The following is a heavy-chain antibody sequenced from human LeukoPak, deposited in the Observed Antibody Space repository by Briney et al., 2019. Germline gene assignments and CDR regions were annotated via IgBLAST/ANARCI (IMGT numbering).Heavy chain of an antibody. D-gene: IGHD6-19*01. CDR3: VKGNTGWLNDAFDI. J-gene: IGHJ3*02. Sequence: GGSLRLSCAASEFPFSSYAMSWVRQAPGKGPEWVSGISPIGDGTYYADSVKGRFTISRDNSKNTLWLQMSSLRSEDTAVYYCVKGNTGWLNDAFDIWGQGTMVTVSS. CDR1: EFPFSSYA. V-gene: IGHV3-23*01. CDR2: ISPIGDGT.